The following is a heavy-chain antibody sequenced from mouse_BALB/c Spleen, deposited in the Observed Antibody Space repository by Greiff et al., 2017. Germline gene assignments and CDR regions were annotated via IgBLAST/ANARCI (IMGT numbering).Heavy chain of an antibody. CDR1: GFTFSSYA. V-gene: IGHV5-9-3*01. Sequence: EVQGVESGGGLVKPGGSLKLSCAASGFTFSSYAMSWVRQTPEKRLEWVATISSGGSYTYYPDSVKGRFTISRDNAKNTLYLQMSSLRSEDTAMYYCARLGDGYYYAMDYWGQGTSVTVSS. CDR2: ISSGGSYT. J-gene: IGHJ4*01. D-gene: IGHD2-3*01. CDR3: ARLGDGYYYAMDY.